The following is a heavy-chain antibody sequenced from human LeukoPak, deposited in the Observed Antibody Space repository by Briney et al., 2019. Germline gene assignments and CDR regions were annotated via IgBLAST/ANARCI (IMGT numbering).Heavy chain of an antibody. V-gene: IGHV3-23*01. CDR2: ISGSGDNT. D-gene: IGHD5-24*01. J-gene: IGHJ6*03. Sequence: GGTLRLSCAASGFTFSSHGMSWVRQAPGKGLEWVSTISGSGDNTYYADSVKGRFTISRDNSRNTLYLQMNSLRAEDTAVYYCAKNRDGYKTHYYYYYMDVWGKGTTVTISS. CDR1: GFTFSSHG. CDR3: AKNRDGYKTHYYYYYMDV.